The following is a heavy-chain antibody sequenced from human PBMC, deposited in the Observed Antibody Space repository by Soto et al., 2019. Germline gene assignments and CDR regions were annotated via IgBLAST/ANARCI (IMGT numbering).Heavy chain of an antibody. CDR3: TRGPRVSSTGTGAH. CDR1: GFTFSAYW. J-gene: IGHJ4*02. CDR2: ISDDGSTT. V-gene: IGHV3-74*01. D-gene: IGHD1-1*01. Sequence: HPGGSLRLSCEVSGFTFSAYWMHWVRQVPGKGLIWVSRISDDGSTTTYADSVKGRFTISRDNAKNTLYLQMNSLRADDTGLYYCTRGPRVSSTGTGAHWGQGTLVTV.